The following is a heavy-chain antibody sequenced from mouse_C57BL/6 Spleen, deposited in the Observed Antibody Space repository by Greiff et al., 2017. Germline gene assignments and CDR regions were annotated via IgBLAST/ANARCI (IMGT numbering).Heavy chain of an antibody. CDR1: GFNIKDDY. V-gene: IGHV14-4*01. Sequence: VQLQQSGAELVRPGASVKLSCTASGFNIKDDYMHWVKQRPEQGLEWIGWIDPENGDTEYASKFQGKATITADTSSNTAYLQLSSLTSEDTAVYYCTTSPSYAMDYWGQGTSVTASS. CDR2: IDPENGDT. CDR3: TTSPSYAMDY. J-gene: IGHJ4*01.